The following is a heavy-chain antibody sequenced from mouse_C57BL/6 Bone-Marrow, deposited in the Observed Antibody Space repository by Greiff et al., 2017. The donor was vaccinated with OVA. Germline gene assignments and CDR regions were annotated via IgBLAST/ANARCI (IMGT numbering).Heavy chain of an antibody. CDR1: GFTFSSYA. V-gene: IGHV5-4*01. J-gene: IGHJ2*01. Sequence: EVQLVESGGGLVKPGGSLKLSCAASGFTFSSYAMSWVRQTPEKRLEWVATISDGGSYTYYPDNVKGRFTISRANAKNNLYLQMSHLKSEDTAMYYCARGVVTFDYWGQGTTLTVSS. CDR2: ISDGGSYT. D-gene: IGHD2-1*01. CDR3: ARGVVTFDY.